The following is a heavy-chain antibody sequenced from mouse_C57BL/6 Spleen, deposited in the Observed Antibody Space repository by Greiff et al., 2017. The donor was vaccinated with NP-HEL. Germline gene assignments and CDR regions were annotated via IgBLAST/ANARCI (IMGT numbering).Heavy chain of an antibody. Sequence: EVQGVESGGDLVKPGGSLKLSCAASGFTFSSYGMSWVRQTPDKRLEWVATISSGGSYTYYPDSVKGRFTISRDNAKNTLYLQMSSLKSEDTAMYYCARDDYDPAWFAYWGQGTLVTVSA. CDR1: GFTFSSYG. J-gene: IGHJ3*01. V-gene: IGHV5-6*01. D-gene: IGHD2-4*01. CDR2: ISSGGSYT. CDR3: ARDDYDPAWFAY.